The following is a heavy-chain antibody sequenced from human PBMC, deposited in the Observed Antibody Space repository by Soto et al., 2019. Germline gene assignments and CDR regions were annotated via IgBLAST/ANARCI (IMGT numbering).Heavy chain of an antibody. CDR2: IASNDNSI. V-gene: IGHV3-11*01. J-gene: IGHJ4*02. CDR3: ERTQTSSSFWCDY. Sequence: PXESLRLSCAASQFTFSDYYMSWIRPDPGKGLEWVAYIASNDNSIYYADSVKGRFTISRENAKNSLFLQMNSLRAEDTAVYYCERTQTSSSFWCDYWGQGTRVTVSS. CDR1: QFTFSDYY. D-gene: IGHD6-6*01.